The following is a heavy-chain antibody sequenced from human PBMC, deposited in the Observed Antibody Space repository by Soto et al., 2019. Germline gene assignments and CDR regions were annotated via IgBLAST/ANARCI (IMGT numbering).Heavy chain of an antibody. D-gene: IGHD3-22*01. Sequence: APVKVSCKASGYTFTGYYMHWVRLAPGQGLEWMGWINPNSGGTNYAQKFQDTVTMTRDTSISTAYMELSRLRSDDTAVYYCARGYYYYDINGYKYYFDNWGQGTLVTVSS. CDR2: INPNSGGT. CDR3: ARGYYYYDINGYKYYFDN. V-gene: IGHV1-2*02. J-gene: IGHJ4*02. CDR1: GYTFTGYY.